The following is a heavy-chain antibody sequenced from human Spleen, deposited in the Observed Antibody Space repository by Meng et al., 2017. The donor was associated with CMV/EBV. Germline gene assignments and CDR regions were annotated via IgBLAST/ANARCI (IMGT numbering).Heavy chain of an antibody. D-gene: IGHD6-13*01. CDR2: INHSGST. Sequence: VYGWSFSGNYGSWIRQPPGKGLEWIGEINHSGSTNYNPSLKSRVTISVDTSKNQFSLKLSSVTAADTAVYYCARVPTWGIAAAGPYYWGQGTLVTVSS. J-gene: IGHJ4*02. CDR3: ARVPTWGIAAAGPYY. V-gene: IGHV4-34*01. CDR1: GWSFSGNY.